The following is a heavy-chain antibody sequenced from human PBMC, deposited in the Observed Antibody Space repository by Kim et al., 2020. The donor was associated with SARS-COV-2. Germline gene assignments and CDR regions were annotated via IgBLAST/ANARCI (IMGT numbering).Heavy chain of an antibody. CDR3: ARGGDFWSGYSEIPGRFDY. D-gene: IGHD3-3*01. J-gene: IGHJ4*02. CDR2: IYYSGST. V-gene: IGHV4-30-4*01. CDR1: GGSISSGDYY. Sequence: SETLSLTCTVSGGSISSGDYYWSWIRQPPGKGLEWIGYIYYSGSTYYNPSLKSRVTISVDTSKNQFSLKLSSVTAADTAVYYCARGGDFWSGYSEIPGRFDYWGQGTLVTVSS.